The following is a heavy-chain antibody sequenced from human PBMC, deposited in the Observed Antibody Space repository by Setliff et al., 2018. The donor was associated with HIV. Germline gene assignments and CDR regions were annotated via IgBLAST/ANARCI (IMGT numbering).Heavy chain of an antibody. D-gene: IGHD5-12*01. CDR1: SDSIDSPDYY. Sequence: SETLSLTCTIFSDSIDSPDYYWAWIRQPPGKGLEWIGNIYYNGATDYNPSLKSRVTIVVDMSRIQFSLRLISVTAADTAVYSCARGYGGGYYFDYWGQGTLVTVSS. V-gene: IGHV4-39*01. J-gene: IGHJ4*02. CDR3: ARGYGGGYYFDY. CDR2: IYYNGAT.